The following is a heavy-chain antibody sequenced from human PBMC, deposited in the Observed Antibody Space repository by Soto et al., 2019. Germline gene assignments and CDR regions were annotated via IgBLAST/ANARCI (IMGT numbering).Heavy chain of an antibody. CDR3: AREGWSWQLVPLYYYYGMDV. D-gene: IGHD6-6*01. V-gene: IGHV1-2*04. Sequence: APVKVSCKTSGYTFTGYYMHWVRQAPGQGLEWMGWINPNSGGTNYAQKFQGWVTMTRDTSISTAYMELSRRRSDATAVYYCAREGWSWQLVPLYYYYGMDVGGQGTTFTAP. CDR1: GYTFTGYY. J-gene: IGHJ6*02. CDR2: INPNSGGT.